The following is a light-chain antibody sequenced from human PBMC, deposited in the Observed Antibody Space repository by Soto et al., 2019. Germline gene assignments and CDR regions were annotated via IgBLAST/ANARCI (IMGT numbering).Light chain of an antibody. CDR2: DVS. Sequence: QSVLTQPASVSGSPGQSITISCTGTSSDVGSYNLVSWYQQHPGKAPKLIIYDVSKRPSGVSNRFSGSKSGNTASLTISGLLAEDEADYYCCSYADNSRVFGGGTKLTVL. J-gene: IGLJ3*02. CDR1: SSDVGSYNL. V-gene: IGLV2-23*02. CDR3: CSYADNSRV.